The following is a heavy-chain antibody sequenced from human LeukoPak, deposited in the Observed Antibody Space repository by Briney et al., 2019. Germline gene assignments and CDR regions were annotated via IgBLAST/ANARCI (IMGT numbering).Heavy chain of an antibody. Sequence: ASVKVSCKASGYTFTSYGISWVRQAPGQGLEWMGWISAYNGNTNYAQKLQGRVTMTTDTSTSTAYMELRSLRSDDTAVYYCARSEGYYDILTGSYYYYDMDVWGQGTTVTVSS. J-gene: IGHJ6*02. CDR3: ARSEGYYDILTGSYYYYDMDV. D-gene: IGHD3-9*01. V-gene: IGHV1-18*01. CDR1: GYTFTSYG. CDR2: ISAYNGNT.